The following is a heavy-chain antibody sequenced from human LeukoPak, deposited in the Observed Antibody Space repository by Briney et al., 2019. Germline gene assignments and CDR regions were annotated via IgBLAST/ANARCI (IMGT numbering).Heavy chain of an antibody. CDR1: GGSISSGSYY. CDR2: IYTSGST. D-gene: IGHD6-19*01. V-gene: IGHV4-61*02. CDR3: ARDSGVDSGWVNWFDP. J-gene: IGHJ5*02. Sequence: SQTLSLTCTVSGGSISSGSYYWSWIRQPAGKGLEWIGRIYTSGSTNYNPSLKSRVTISVDTSKNQFSLKLSSVTAADTAVYYCARDSGVDSGWVNWFDPWGQGTLVTVSS.